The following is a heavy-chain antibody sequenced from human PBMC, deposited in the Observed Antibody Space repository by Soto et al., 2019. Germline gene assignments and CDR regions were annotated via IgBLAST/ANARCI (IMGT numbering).Heavy chain of an antibody. J-gene: IGHJ3*02. V-gene: IGHV1-69*13. CDR2: ILPAFGTA. D-gene: IGHD4-17*01. CDR1: GGTFKTES. CDR3: ARGHEYGGNSEAFDI. Sequence: QVRLVQYGAEVKKPGSSVKVSCKYSGGTFKTESINWLRQAPGQGLEWMGNILPAFGTADYAPKFQGRVTITADQATTTAYMDLSTMTSQDTAFYFCARGHEYGGNSEAFDIWGQGTLVTVSS.